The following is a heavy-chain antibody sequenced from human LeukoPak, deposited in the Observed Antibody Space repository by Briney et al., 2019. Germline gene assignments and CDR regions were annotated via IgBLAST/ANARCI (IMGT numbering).Heavy chain of an antibody. Sequence: GGSLRLSCAASGFTFSSYAMHWVRQAPGKGLEWVAVISYDGSNKYYADSVKGRFTISRDSSKNTLYLQMNSLRAEDTAVYYCARGSGGRTIWVVVPAAQSSNYYYYGMDVWGQGTTVTVSS. CDR2: ISYDGSNK. D-gene: IGHD2-2*01. J-gene: IGHJ6*02. CDR1: GFTFSSYA. CDR3: ARGSGGRTIWVVVPAAQSSNYYYYGMDV. V-gene: IGHV3-30-3*01.